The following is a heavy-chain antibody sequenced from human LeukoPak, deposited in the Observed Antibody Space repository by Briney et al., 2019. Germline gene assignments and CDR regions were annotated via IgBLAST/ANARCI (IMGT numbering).Heavy chain of an antibody. J-gene: IGHJ4*02. D-gene: IGHD2-8*01. CDR3: VKDAPNGSVDF. Sequence: GGSLRLSCVTSGFTFERYVMHWMRLAPGKGLECVSSIHPNNGGVGYAASVKGRFAISRDNARNSLYLEMTSLRPEDTAVYYCVKDAPNGSVDFWGRGALVTVSS. V-gene: IGHV3-9*01. CDR1: GFTFERYV. CDR2: IHPNNGGV.